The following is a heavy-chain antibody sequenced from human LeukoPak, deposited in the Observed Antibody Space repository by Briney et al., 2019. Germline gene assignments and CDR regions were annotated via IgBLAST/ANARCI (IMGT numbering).Heavy chain of an antibody. D-gene: IGHD5-12*01. CDR1: GYTLTGYY. V-gene: IGHV1-2*02. CDR3: AKNPYEYYFDY. J-gene: IGHJ4*02. CDR2: IDPSSGDT. Sequence: ASVKVSCKASGYTLTGYYMHWVRLAPGQGLEWMGWIDPSSGDTNYAQKFQGRVTMTRDTSISTAYMELSRLRSDDTAVYYCAKNPYEYYFDYWGQGTLVTVSS.